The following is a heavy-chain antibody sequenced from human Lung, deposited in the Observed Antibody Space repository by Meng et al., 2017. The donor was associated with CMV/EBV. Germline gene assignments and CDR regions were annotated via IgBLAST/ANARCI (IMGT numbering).Heavy chain of an antibody. CDR1: GFTFEDYD. V-gene: IGHV3-9*01. CDR3: AKRAAGRYYFDY. Sequence: SCAASGFTFEDYDMDWVRQISGKGLEWVSRISWNGGFVGYADSVKGRFTISRDKAKNSLYLQMNSLRVEDTALYYCAKRAAGRYYFDYWGQGTLVTVSS. CDR2: ISWNGGFV. J-gene: IGHJ4*02. D-gene: IGHD6-13*01.